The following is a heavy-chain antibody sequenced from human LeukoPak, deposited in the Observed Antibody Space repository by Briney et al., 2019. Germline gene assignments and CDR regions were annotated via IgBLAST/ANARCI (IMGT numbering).Heavy chain of an antibody. CDR1: GYTFTSYY. Sequence: ASVKVYCKASGYTFTSYYMQWVRQAPGQGLEWMGIINPSGGSTSYAQKFQGRVTMTRDTSTSTVYMELSSLRSEDTAVYYCARDLVSVIEGIAAAGGMDVWGQGTTVTVSS. D-gene: IGHD6-13*01. V-gene: IGHV1-46*01. CDR3: ARDLVSVIEGIAAAGGMDV. CDR2: INPSGGST. J-gene: IGHJ6*02.